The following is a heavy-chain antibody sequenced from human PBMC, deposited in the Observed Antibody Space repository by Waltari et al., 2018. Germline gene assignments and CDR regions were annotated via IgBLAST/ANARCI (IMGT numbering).Heavy chain of an antibody. Sequence: EVQLLESGGGFIPPGGSLRLSCAVSGFTFSAYALYWVRQAPGKGLELVSAISPSGRRTYYADSVKGRFTISRDNSKNTLYLQMNGLRAEDMALYHCAKEGGIVGAGDHWGQGTLVTVSS. CDR3: AKEGGIVGAGDH. CDR2: ISPSGRRT. CDR1: GFTFSAYA. V-gene: IGHV3-23*01. J-gene: IGHJ4*02. D-gene: IGHD1-26*01.